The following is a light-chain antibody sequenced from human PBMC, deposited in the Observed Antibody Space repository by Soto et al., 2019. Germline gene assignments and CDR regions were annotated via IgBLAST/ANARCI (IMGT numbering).Light chain of an antibody. Sequence: EIVLTQSPGTLSLSPGERATLSCRASQRVNSRYLAWYQQKPGQAPRLLIYDASSRATGVPDRFTGSGSGTDFSLTISRLEPEDFAVYYCQQYDSSPLTFGGGTRVEIK. CDR1: QRVNSRY. CDR2: DAS. V-gene: IGKV3-20*01. CDR3: QQYDSSPLT. J-gene: IGKJ4*01.